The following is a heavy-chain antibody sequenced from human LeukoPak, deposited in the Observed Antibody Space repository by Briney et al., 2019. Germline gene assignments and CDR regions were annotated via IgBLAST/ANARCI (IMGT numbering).Heavy chain of an antibody. D-gene: IGHD6-13*01. CDR3: ARVSSSWYGNWFDP. Sequence: ASVKVSCKASGYTFTSYDINWVRQAPGQGLEWMGIINPSGGSTSYAQKFQGRVTMTRDTSTSTVYMELSSLRSEDTAVYYCARVSSSWYGNWFDPSGQGTLVTVSS. CDR2: INPSGGST. CDR1: GYTFTSYD. J-gene: IGHJ5*02. V-gene: IGHV1-46*01.